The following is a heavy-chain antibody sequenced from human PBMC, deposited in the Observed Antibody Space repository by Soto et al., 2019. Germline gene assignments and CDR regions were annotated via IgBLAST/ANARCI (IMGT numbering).Heavy chain of an antibody. J-gene: IGHJ4*02. CDR3: ARGRYGDY. CDR2: ISAHTGNT. CDR1: GYTFTTYG. Sequence: QVHLVQSGAEVKKPGASVKVSCKGSGYTFTTYGTTWVRQAPGQGLEWMGWISAHTGNTDYAQRLQGIVAVTGDTSTSTAYMELRSLRSDDTAVYYCARGRYGDYWGQGALVTVSS. D-gene: IGHD1-1*01. V-gene: IGHV1-18*01.